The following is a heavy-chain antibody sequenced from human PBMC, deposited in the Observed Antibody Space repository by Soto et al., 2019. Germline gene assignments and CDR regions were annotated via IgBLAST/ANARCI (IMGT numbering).Heavy chain of an antibody. J-gene: IGHJ6*02. CDR3: ARGFRVVVAATDYYGMDV. CDR1: GYTFTSYG. Sequence: GASVKVSCKASGYTFTSYGISWVRQAPGQGLEWMGWISAYNGNTNYAQKLQGRVTMTTDTSTSTAYMELRSLRSDDTAVYYCARGFRVVVAATDYYGMDVWGQGTTVTVSS. V-gene: IGHV1-18*04. CDR2: ISAYNGNT. D-gene: IGHD2-15*01.